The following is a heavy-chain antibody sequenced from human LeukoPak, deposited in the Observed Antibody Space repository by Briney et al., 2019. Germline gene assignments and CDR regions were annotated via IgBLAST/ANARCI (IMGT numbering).Heavy chain of an antibody. Sequence: PGGSLRLSCAASGFPFSDYFMNCVRQTPERGLEWLAYISGSGYVIDYADSVKGRFIISRDNAKNSLYLQVHSLRAEDTAVYYCARDSTPPNYTSGKNDAYDIWGQGTLVSVSS. CDR3: ARDSTPPNYTSGKNDAYDI. CDR1: GFPFSDYF. D-gene: IGHD3-10*01. V-gene: IGHV3-11*01. CDR2: ISGSGYVI. J-gene: IGHJ3*02.